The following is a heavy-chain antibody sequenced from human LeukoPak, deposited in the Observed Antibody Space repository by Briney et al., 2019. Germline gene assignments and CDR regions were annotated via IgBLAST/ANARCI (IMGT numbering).Heavy chain of an antibody. J-gene: IGHJ4*02. V-gene: IGHV4-34*01. CDR2: INHSGST. Sequence: PSETLSLTCAVYGGSFSGYYWSWIRQPPGKGLEWIGEINHSGSTNYNPSLKSRVTISVDTSKNQFSLRLSFVTAADTAVYYCASGYSGYDSIDYWGQGTLGTVSS. CDR3: ASGYSGYDSIDY. D-gene: IGHD5-12*01. CDR1: GGSFSGYY.